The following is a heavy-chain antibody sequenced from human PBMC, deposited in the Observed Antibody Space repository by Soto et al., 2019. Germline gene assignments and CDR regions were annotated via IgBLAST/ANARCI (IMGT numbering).Heavy chain of an antibody. CDR2: ISYDGSNK. CDR3: AKSLNYYYSGRARYHYGMDV. D-gene: IGHD3-10*01. V-gene: IGHV3-30*18. J-gene: IGHJ6*02. CDR1: GFTFNSYG. Sequence: QVQLVESGGGVVQPGRSLRLSCSASGFTFNSYGMHWVRQAPGKGLEWVAVISYDGSNKYYADSVKGRFTISRDNSKNTRDLQMNSLRAEDTAVYYCAKSLNYYYSGRARYHYGMDVWGQGTTVTVSS.